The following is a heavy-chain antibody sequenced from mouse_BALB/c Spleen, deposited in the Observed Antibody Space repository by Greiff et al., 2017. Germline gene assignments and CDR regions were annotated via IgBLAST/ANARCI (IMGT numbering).Heavy chain of an antibody. D-gene: IGHD3-2*01. CDR2: ILPGSGST. CDR3: ARSDSSGYVWFAY. Sequence: VQLQQSGAELMKPGASVKISCKATGYTFSSYWIEWVKQRPGHGLEWIGEILPGSGSTNYNEKFKGKATFTADTSSNTAYMQLSSLTSEDSAVYYCARSDSSGYVWFAYWGQGTLVTVSA. CDR1: GYTFSSYW. V-gene: IGHV1-9*01. J-gene: IGHJ3*01.